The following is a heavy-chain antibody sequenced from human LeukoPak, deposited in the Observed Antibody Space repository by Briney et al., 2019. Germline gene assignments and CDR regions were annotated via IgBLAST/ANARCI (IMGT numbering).Heavy chain of an antibody. J-gene: IGHJ5*02. V-gene: IGHV1-58*02. CDR1: GFPFSSSA. Sequence: SVKVSCKASGFPFSSSAMQWVRQTRGQRLEWIGWLAVGNGYTKYAQKFQDRVTITRDMSRSTAYMELSNLRFEDTAVYYCAVLNWNDVDVYDWFDPWGQGTLVTVSS. D-gene: IGHD1-1*01. CDR2: LAVGNGYT. CDR3: AVLNWNDVDVYDWFDP.